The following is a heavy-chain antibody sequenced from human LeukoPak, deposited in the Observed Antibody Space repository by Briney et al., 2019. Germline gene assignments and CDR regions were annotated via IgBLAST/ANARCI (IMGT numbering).Heavy chain of an antibody. Sequence: ASVKVSCKASGYTFTSYDINWVRQATGQGLEWMGWMNPNDGNTGYAQKFQGRVTMTRNTSISTAYMELSSLRSEDTAVYYCARVTGYYDSSGYYYEGYYFDYWGQGTLVTVSS. CDR2: MNPNDGNT. CDR1: GYTFTSYD. D-gene: IGHD3-22*01. J-gene: IGHJ4*02. CDR3: ARVTGYYDSSGYYYEGYYFDY. V-gene: IGHV1-8*01.